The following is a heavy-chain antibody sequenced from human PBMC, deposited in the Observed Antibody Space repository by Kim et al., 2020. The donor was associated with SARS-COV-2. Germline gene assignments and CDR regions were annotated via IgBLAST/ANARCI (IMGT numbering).Heavy chain of an antibody. Sequence: SETLSLTCTVSGGSISSGGYYWSWIRQHPGKGLEWIGYIYYSGSTYYNPSLKSRVTISVDTSKNQFSLKLSSVTAADTAVYYCARECRDITIFGVVIRDGMDVWGQGTTVTVSS. D-gene: IGHD3-3*01. J-gene: IGHJ6*02. CDR3: ARECRDITIFGVVIRDGMDV. CDR1: GGSISSGGYY. CDR2: IYYSGST. V-gene: IGHV4-31*03.